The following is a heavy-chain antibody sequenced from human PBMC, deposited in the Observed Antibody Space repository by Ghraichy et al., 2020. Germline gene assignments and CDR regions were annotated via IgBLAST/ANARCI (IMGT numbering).Heavy chain of an antibody. J-gene: IGHJ4*02. V-gene: IGHV1-8*01. CDR2: MNPNSGNT. Sequence: ASVKVSCKASGYTFTSYDINWVRQATGQGLEWMGWMNPNSGNTGYAQKFQGRVTMTRNTSISTAYMELSSLRSEDTAVYYCARVSHRYGDYALGYWGQGTLVTVSS. D-gene: IGHD4-17*01. CDR1: GYTFTSYD. CDR3: ARVSHRYGDYALGY.